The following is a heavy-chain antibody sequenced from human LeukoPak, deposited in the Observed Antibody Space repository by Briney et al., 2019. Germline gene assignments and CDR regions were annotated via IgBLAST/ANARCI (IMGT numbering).Heavy chain of an antibody. D-gene: IGHD3-16*02. V-gene: IGHV3-7*01. CDR2: IKQDGSEK. Sequence: GGSLRLSCAASGFTFSSYWMSWVRQAPGKGLEWVANIKQDGSEKYYVDSVKGRFTISRDNAKNSLYLQMNSLRAEDTAVYYCAREGGYYDYVWGSYRYPDAFDIWGQGTMVTVSS. CDR3: AREGGYYDYVWGSYRYPDAFDI. CDR1: GFTFSSYW. J-gene: IGHJ3*02.